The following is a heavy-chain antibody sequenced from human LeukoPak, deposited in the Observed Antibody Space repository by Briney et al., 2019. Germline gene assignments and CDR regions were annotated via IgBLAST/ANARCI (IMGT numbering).Heavy chain of an antibody. D-gene: IGHD3-22*01. J-gene: IGHJ6*02. V-gene: IGHV4-4*02. CDR2: IYHSGST. CDR1: GGSISSSNW. Sequence: PSGTLSLTCAVSGGSISSSNWWSWVRQPPGKGLEWIGEIYHSGSTNYNPSLKSRVTISVDKSKNQFSLKLSSVTAADTAVYYCARQYYYDTSGYYRPDYYYGMDVWGQGTTVTVSS. CDR3: ARQYYYDTSGYYRPDYYYGMDV.